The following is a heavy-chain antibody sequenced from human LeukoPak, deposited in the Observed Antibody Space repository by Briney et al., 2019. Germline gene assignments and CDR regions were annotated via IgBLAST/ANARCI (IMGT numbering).Heavy chain of an antibody. Sequence: NPSETLSLTCTVSGGSISTYYWSWIRQPPGKGLEWIGYIYHSGSTNYNPSLKSRVTISVDTSKNQFSLRLSSVTAADTAVYYCARGGYCSGGSCYSVGKYYFDYWGQGTLVTVSS. V-gene: IGHV4-59*08. CDR2: IYHSGST. D-gene: IGHD2-15*01. CDR1: GGSISTYY. J-gene: IGHJ4*02. CDR3: ARGGYCSGGSCYSVGKYYFDY.